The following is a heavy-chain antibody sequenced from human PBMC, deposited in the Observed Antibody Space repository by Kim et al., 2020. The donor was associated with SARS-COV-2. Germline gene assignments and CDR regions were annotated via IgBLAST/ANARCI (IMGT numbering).Heavy chain of an antibody. CDR1: GFTFSSYA. V-gene: IGHV3-23*01. J-gene: IGHJ4*02. Sequence: GGSLRLSCAASGFTFSSYAMSWVRQAPGKGLEWVSAISGSGGSTYYADSVKGRFTISRDNSKNTLYLQMNSLRAEDTAVYYCAKSSLTYSSSWHASPYFDYWGQGTLVTVSS. CDR2: ISGSGGST. CDR3: AKSSLTYSSSWHASPYFDY. D-gene: IGHD6-13*01.